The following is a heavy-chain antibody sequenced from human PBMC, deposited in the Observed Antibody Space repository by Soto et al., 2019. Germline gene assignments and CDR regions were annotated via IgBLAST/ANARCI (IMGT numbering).Heavy chain of an antibody. CDR2: IYDRGST. D-gene: IGHD3-3*01. Sequence: SETLSLTCTVSGGTISSYAWSWIRQPPGKGLEWMGHIYDRGSTNYSPSLMSRVTISVDTSKNQFSLKLNSVTAADTAVYYCARTIFGVAQTPYYYYMDVWGKGTTVTVSS. V-gene: IGHV4-59*08. J-gene: IGHJ6*03. CDR1: GGTISSYA. CDR3: ARTIFGVAQTPYYYYMDV.